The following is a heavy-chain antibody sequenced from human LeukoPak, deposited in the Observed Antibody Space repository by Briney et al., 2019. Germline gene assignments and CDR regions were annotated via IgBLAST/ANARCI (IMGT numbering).Heavy chain of an antibody. J-gene: IGHJ4*02. Sequence: GGSLRLSCAASGFTFSGYAMSWVGQAPGKGLDGVSAISGSGGSTYYADSVKGRFTISRDNSKNTLYLQMNSLRAEDTAVYYCAKLSPYGSGSYYNWWGQGTLVTVSS. V-gene: IGHV3-23*01. CDR2: ISGSGGST. D-gene: IGHD3-10*01. CDR1: GFTFSGYA. CDR3: AKLSPYGSGSYYNW.